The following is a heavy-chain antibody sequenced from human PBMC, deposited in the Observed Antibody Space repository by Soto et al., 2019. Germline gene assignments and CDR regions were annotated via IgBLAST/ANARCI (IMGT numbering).Heavy chain of an antibody. CDR2: INPAGGDT. CDR1: GYTFTSYY. Sequence: GASVKVSCKASGYTFTSYYMHWVRQAPGRGLEWMGVINPAGGDTTYAEKFQGRVTMTRATSTRTVYMDMSSLRSDDTAVYYCARMMGYLLGVDHYYDGMDVWGHGTTVTV. D-gene: IGHD3-16*01. J-gene: IGHJ6*02. V-gene: IGHV1-46*01. CDR3: ARMMGYLLGVDHYYDGMDV.